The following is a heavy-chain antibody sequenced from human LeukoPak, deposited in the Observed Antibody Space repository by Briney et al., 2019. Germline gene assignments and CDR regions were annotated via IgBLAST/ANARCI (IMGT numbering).Heavy chain of an antibody. Sequence: GGSLRLSCAASGFTFDDYAMHWVRQAPGKGLEWVSLISWDGGSTYYADSVKGRFTISRDNSKNSLYLQMNSLRAEDTALYYCAKAGSGYSVYYFDYWGQGTLVIVSS. D-gene: IGHD3-22*01. CDR3: AKAGSGYSVYYFDY. CDR2: ISWDGGST. V-gene: IGHV3-43D*04. J-gene: IGHJ4*02. CDR1: GFTFDDYA.